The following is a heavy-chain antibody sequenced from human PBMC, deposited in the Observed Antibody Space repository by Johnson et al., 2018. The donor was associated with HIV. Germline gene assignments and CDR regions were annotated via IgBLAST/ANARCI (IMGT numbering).Heavy chain of an antibody. CDR3: AREPDIGDAFDI. CDR1: GFTFSSYG. J-gene: IGHJ3*02. Sequence: QVLLVESGGGVVQPGRSLRLSCAASGFTFSSYGMHWVRQAPGKGLEWVAVIWYDGSNKYYADSVKGRFTISRDNSKNTLYLQMNSLRAEDTAVYYCAREPDIGDAFDIWGQGTMVTVSS. V-gene: IGHV3-33*01. D-gene: IGHD1-14*01. CDR2: IWYDGSNK.